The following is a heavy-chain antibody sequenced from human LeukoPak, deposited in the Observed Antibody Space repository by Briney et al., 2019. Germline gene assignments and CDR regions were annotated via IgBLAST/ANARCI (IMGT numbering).Heavy chain of an antibody. CDR1: GYTFSGYY. V-gene: IGHV1-2*02. J-gene: IGHJ4*02. CDR2: INPNSGGT. Sequence: ASVKVSCKASGYTFSGYYMHWVRQAPGQGLEWMGWINPNSGGTNYAQKFQGRVTMTRDTSISTAYMELSRLRSDDTAVYYCARTLYYYGAGSYYYWGQGTLVTVSS. D-gene: IGHD3-10*01. CDR3: ARTLYYYGAGSYYY.